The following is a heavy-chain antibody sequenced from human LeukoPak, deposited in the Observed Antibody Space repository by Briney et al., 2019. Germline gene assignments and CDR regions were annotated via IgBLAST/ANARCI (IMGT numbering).Heavy chain of an antibody. D-gene: IGHD2-15*01. Sequence: GASVKVSCKASGYTFTGYYMHWVRQAPGQGLEWMGWINPNSGGTNYAQKFQGGVTMTRDTSISTAYMELSRLRSDDTAVYYCARGGYCSGGSCYFWFDPWGQGTLVTVSS. J-gene: IGHJ5*02. CDR2: INPNSGGT. V-gene: IGHV1-2*02. CDR1: GYTFTGYY. CDR3: ARGGYCSGGSCYFWFDP.